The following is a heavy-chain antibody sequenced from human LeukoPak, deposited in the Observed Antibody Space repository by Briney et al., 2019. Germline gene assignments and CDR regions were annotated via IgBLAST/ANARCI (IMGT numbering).Heavy chain of an antibody. V-gene: IGHV4-39*01. Sequence: PSETLSLTCTVSGGSISSSSYYWGWIRQPPGKGLEWIGSIYYSGSTYYNPSLKSRVTISVDTSKNQFSLKLSSVTAAGTAVYYCASSILTGYYQFDYWGQGTLVTVSS. CDR2: IYYSGST. CDR1: GGSISSSSYY. J-gene: IGHJ4*02. D-gene: IGHD3-9*01. CDR3: ASSILTGYYQFDY.